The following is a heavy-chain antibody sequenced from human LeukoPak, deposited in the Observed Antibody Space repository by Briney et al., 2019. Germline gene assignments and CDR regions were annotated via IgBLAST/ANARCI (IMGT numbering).Heavy chain of an antibody. D-gene: IGHD2-21*02. CDR1: GGSFSGYY. Sequence: PSETLSLTCAVYGGSFSGYYWSWIRQPPGKGLEWLGEFNHSGSTNYNPSLKSRVTISVDTSKNQFSLKLSSVTAADTAVYYCARRGAYCGGDCYSSWWGTRNTRKQNWFDPWGQGTLVTVSS. CDR2: FNHSGST. J-gene: IGHJ5*02. V-gene: IGHV4-34*01. CDR3: ARRGAYCGGDCYSSWWGTRNTRKQNWFDP.